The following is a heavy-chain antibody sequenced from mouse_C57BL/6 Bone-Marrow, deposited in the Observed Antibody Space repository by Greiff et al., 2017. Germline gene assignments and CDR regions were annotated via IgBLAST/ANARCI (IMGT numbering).Heavy chain of an antibody. CDR2: IRLKSDNYAT. V-gene: IGHV6-3*01. CDR3: TFYYGNYGWYFDV. D-gene: IGHD2-1*01. Sequence: EVKLMESGGGLVQPGGSMKLSCVASGFTFSNYWMNWVRQSPEKGLEWVAQIRLKSDNYATHYAESVKGRFTISRDDSKSSVYLQMNNLRAEDTGIYYCTFYYGNYGWYFDVWGTGTTVTVSS. CDR1: GFTFSNYW. J-gene: IGHJ1*03.